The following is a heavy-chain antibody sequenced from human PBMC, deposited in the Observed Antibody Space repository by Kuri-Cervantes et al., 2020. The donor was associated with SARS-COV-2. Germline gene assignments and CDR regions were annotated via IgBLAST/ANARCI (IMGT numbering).Heavy chain of an antibody. CDR3: ARHALEYSSSPTDFQH. Sequence: SETLSLTCAVSGYSISSGYSWGWIRQPPGKGLEWIGSIYHSGSTYYNPSLKSRVTISVDTSKNQFSLKLSSVTAADTAVYYCARHALEYSSSPTDFQHWGQGTLVTVSS. J-gene: IGHJ1*01. CDR2: IYHSGST. CDR1: GYSISSGYS. V-gene: IGHV4-38-2*01. D-gene: IGHD6-6*01.